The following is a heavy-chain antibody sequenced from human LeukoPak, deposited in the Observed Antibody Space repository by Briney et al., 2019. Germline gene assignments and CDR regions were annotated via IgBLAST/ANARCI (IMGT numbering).Heavy chain of an antibody. D-gene: IGHD6-13*01. J-gene: IGHJ4*02. V-gene: IGHV3-23*01. CDR1: GFTFSSYA. Sequence: AGGSLRLSCAASGFTFSSYAMSWVRQAPGKVLEWVSAISGSGGSTYYADSVKGRFTISRDNSKNTLYLQMNSLRAEDTAVYYCAKSRGLIAAATYWGQGTLVTVSS. CDR2: ISGSGGST. CDR3: AKSRGLIAAATY.